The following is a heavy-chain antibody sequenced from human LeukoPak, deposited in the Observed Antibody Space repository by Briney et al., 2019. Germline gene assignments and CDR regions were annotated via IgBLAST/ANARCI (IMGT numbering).Heavy chain of an antibody. CDR1: GFTFSSYA. D-gene: IGHD3-10*01. CDR3: AKVPSDYGSGSFDY. Sequence: GGSLRLSCAASGFTFSSYAMSWVRQAPGKGLEWVSAISGSGGSTYYADSVKGRFTISRDNSENTLYLQMNSLRAEDTAVYYCAKVPSDYGSGSFDYWGQGTLVTVSS. V-gene: IGHV3-23*01. J-gene: IGHJ4*02. CDR2: ISGSGGST.